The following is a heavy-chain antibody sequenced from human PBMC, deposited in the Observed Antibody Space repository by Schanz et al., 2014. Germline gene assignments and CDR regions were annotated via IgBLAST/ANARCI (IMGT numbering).Heavy chain of an antibody. CDR2: ISYDGSGE. Sequence: QVQLVESGGGVVQPGRSLRLSCAASGFNFSDNTIHWVRQTPGKGLEWVAVISYDGSGENYGDSVKGRFTISRDNSKNTVYLQMRRLTSEDTAVYYCASNTYSDYDWRTQRWLDTWGLGTLVTVSS. CDR3: ASNTYSDYDWRTQRWLDT. CDR1: GFNFSDNT. J-gene: IGHJ5*02. D-gene: IGHD5-12*01. V-gene: IGHV3-30*03.